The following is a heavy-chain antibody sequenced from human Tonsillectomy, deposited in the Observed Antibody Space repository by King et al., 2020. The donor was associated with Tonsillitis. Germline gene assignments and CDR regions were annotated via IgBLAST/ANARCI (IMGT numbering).Heavy chain of an antibody. CDR3: ARDIGDWGDY. CDR2: IIPSFAPA. D-gene: IGHD7-27*01. Sequence: QLVQSGAEVKKPGSSVKVSCKTSGGSFSSYAFSWVRQAPGQGLEWMGGIIPSFAPAIYAKNFQGRVTIILDESTSTTYMELNNLRYADTAVYYCARDIGDWGDYWGQGTLVTVSS. J-gene: IGHJ4*02. V-gene: IGHV1-69*01. CDR1: GGSFSSYA.